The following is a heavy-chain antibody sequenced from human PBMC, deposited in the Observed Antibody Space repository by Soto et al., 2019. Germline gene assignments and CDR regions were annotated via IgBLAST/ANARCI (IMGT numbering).Heavy chain of an antibody. D-gene: IGHD2-8*01. CDR2: INPGDSET. CDR1: DYTFAAYW. Sequence: GESLKISCKGSDYTFAAYWIGWVRQLPGKGLEWMGIINPGDSETRYSPSFQGQVTISADKSINTAYLQWSSLKASDTAMYYCARPDCTNGDYLDYWGQGTLVTVSS. J-gene: IGHJ4*02. CDR3: ARPDCTNGDYLDY. V-gene: IGHV5-51*01.